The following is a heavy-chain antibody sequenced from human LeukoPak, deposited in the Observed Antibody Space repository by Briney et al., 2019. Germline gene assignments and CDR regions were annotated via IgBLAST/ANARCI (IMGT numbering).Heavy chain of an antibody. CDR1: GYTFTSYD. CDR3: GRIRGGEVQTLYYMDV. Sequence: ASVKVSCKASGYTFTSYDINWVRQATGQGLEWMGWMNPNSGNTGYAQKFQGRVTMTRNTSISTAYMELSSLRSEDTAVYYCGRIRGGEVQTLYYMDVWGKGTTVTVSS. J-gene: IGHJ6*03. V-gene: IGHV1-8*01. CDR2: MNPNSGNT. D-gene: IGHD3-16*01.